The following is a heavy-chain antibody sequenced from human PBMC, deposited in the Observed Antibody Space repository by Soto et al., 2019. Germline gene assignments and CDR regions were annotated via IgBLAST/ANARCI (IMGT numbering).Heavy chain of an antibody. CDR1: GASISGFY. J-gene: IGHJ5*02. V-gene: IGHV4-4*07. D-gene: IGHD1-1*01. Sequence: SETQSHTCTVSGASISGFYWSWIRKSAGKGLEWIGRIYATGTTDYNPSLKSRVMMSVDTSKKQFSLKLRSVTAADTAVYYCVRDGTKTLRDWFDPWGQGISVPVSS. CDR3: VRDGTKTLRDWFDP. CDR2: IYATGTT.